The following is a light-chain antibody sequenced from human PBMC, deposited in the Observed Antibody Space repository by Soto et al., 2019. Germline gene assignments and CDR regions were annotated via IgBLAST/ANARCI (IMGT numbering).Light chain of an antibody. CDR3: KSYAGSDPYV. Sequence: QSVLTQPPSASGSPGQSVTISFTGTKNEIGVYDFVSWYQHHPGKAPRLFIYEVVQRPSGVPDRFSGSKSGNTASLTVSGLQAADESVYFCKSYAGSDPYVFGSGTKVTVL. CDR2: EVV. CDR1: KNEIGVYDF. V-gene: IGLV2-8*01. J-gene: IGLJ1*01.